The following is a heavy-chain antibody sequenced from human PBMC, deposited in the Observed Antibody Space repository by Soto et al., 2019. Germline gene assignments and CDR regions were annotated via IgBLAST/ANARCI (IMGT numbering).Heavy chain of an antibody. V-gene: IGHV1-18*04. CDR3: ARDYYDSSGYPTERRYYYGMDG. CDR1: GYTFTSYG. Sequence: GASVKVSCKASGYTFTSYGISWVRQAPGQGLEWMGWISAYNGNTNYAQKLQGRVTMTTDTSTSTAYMELRSLRSDDTAVYYCARDYYDSSGYPTERRYYYGMDGWGQGTTVTVSS. CDR2: ISAYNGNT. D-gene: IGHD3-22*01. J-gene: IGHJ6*02.